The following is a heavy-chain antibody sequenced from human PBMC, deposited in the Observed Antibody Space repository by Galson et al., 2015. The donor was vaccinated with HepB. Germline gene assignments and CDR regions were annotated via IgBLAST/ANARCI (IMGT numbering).Heavy chain of an antibody. CDR2: ISGSGGST. Sequence: SLRLSCAASGFTFSSYAMSWVRQAPGKGLEWVSAISGSGGSTYYADSVKGRFTISRDNSKNTLYLQMNSLRAEDTAVYYCAKGKGVSAVAGTYYYYGMDVWGQGTTVTVSS. V-gene: IGHV3-23*01. J-gene: IGHJ6*02. D-gene: IGHD6-19*01. CDR3: AKGKGVSAVAGTYYYYGMDV. CDR1: GFTFSSYA.